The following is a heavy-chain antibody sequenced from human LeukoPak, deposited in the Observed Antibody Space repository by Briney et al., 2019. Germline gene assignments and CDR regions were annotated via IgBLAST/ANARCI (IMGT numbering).Heavy chain of an antibody. CDR3: ARLDIVVVLAALVWFDP. Sequence: ASVKVSCKASGYTFTGYYMHWVRQAPGQGLEWMGWINPNSGGTNYAQKFQGRVTMTRDTSISTAYMELSRLRSDDTAVYYCARLDIVVVLAALVWFDPWGQGTLVTVSS. CDR2: INPNSGGT. V-gene: IGHV1-2*02. D-gene: IGHD2-2*03. J-gene: IGHJ5*02. CDR1: GYTFTGYY.